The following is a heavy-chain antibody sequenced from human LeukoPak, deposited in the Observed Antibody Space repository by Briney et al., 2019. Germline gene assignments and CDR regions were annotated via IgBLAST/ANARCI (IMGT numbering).Heavy chain of an antibody. CDR2: INPNSGGT. CDR3: ARDGRAYYDILTGYYHFDF. V-gene: IGHV1-2*04. D-gene: IGHD3-9*01. CDR1: GYTFTGYH. J-gene: IGHJ4*02. Sequence: ASVKVSCKASGYTFTGYHMHWVRQAPGQGLQWMGWINPNSGGTNFAQKFQGWVTMTRDTSISTAYMELSRLRSDDTAVYYCARDGRAYYDILTGYYHFDFWGQGTLVAVSS.